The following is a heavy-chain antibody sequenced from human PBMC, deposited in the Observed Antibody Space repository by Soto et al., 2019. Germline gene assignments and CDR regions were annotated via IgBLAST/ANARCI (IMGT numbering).Heavy chain of an antibody. CDR1: GGSISSSSYY. Sequence: SETLSLTCTVSGGSISSSSYYWSWIRQHPGKGLEWIGYIYYSGSTYYNPSLKSRVTISVDTSKNQFSLKLSSVTAADTAVYYCARDTSHFSDIVVVPAADYYYGMDVWGQGTTVTVSS. CDR2: IYYSGST. CDR3: ARDTSHFSDIVVVPAADYYYGMDV. D-gene: IGHD2-2*01. J-gene: IGHJ6*02. V-gene: IGHV4-31*03.